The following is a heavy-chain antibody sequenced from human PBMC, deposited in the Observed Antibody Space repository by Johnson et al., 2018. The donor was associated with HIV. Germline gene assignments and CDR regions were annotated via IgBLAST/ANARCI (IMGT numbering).Heavy chain of an antibody. Sequence: MLLVESGGGLVKPGGSLRLSCAASGFTFSDYYMSWIRQAPGKGLEYVSAISRNGGSTYYANSVKGRFTISRDNSKNTLYLQMYSLRAEDTAVYYCARDFQAPLWFRELGGAFDIWGQGTMVTVSS. J-gene: IGHJ3*02. CDR2: ISRNGGST. CDR1: GFTFSDYY. V-gene: IGHV3-64*01. CDR3: ARDFQAPLWFRELGGAFDI. D-gene: IGHD3-10*01.